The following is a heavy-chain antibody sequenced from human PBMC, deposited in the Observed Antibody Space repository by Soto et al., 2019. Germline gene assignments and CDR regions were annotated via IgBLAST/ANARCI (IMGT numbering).Heavy chain of an antibody. D-gene: IGHD6-19*01. CDR2: IYYSGST. CDR3: ARDYHSGGAFDI. Sequence: QVQLQESGPGLVKPSETLSLTCTVSGGSISSYYWSWIRQPPGKGLEWIGYIYYSGSTNYNPSLKSRVTISVDTSKNQFSLKLSSVTAADTAVYYCARDYHSGGAFDIWGQGTMVTGSS. CDR1: GGSISSYY. J-gene: IGHJ3*02. V-gene: IGHV4-59*01.